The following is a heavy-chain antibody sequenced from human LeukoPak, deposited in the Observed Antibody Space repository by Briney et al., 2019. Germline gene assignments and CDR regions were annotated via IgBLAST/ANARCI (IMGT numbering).Heavy chain of an antibody. CDR2: IYYSGST. V-gene: IGHV4-59*08. CDR3: ARHKRPLGPHYYFDY. CDR1: GGPISSYY. J-gene: IGHJ4*02. Sequence: PSETLSLTCTVSGGPISSYYWSWIRQPPGKGVEWIGYIYYSGSTKYNPSLQSRVTISVHTSKKQFSLKLSSVTAADTAVYYCARHKRPLGPHYYFDYWGQGTLVTVSS.